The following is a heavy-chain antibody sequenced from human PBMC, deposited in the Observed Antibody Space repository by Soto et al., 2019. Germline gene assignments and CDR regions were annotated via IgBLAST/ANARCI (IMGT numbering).Heavy chain of an antibody. CDR3: ARDLGAWKFDY. V-gene: IGHV3-30-3*01. J-gene: IGHJ4*02. Sequence: QVQLVESGGGVVQPGRSLRLSCAASGFTFSSHAMHWVRQAPGKGLEWVAFISYDGSNQHYADSVKGRFTISRDNSENTLYLQMNSLRGEDTAMYYCARDLGAWKFDYWGQGTLGTGSS. CDR1: GFTFSSHA. D-gene: IGHD1-1*01. CDR2: ISYDGSNQ.